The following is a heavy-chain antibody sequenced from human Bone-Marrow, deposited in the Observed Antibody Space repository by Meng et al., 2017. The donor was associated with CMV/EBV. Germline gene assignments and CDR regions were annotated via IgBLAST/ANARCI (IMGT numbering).Heavy chain of an antibody. Sequence: GESLKISCAASGFTFSSYAMSWARPAPGKGLEWVSAISGSGGSTYYADPVKGRFTISRDNSKNTLYLQMNSLRAEDTAVYYCAKDLGDWNWGQGTLVTVSS. D-gene: IGHD3/OR15-3a*01. J-gene: IGHJ4*02. CDR2: ISGSGGST. V-gene: IGHV3-23*01. CDR3: AKDLGDWN. CDR1: GFTFSSYA.